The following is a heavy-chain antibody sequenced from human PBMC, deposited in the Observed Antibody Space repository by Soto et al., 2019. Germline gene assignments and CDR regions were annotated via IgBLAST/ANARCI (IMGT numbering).Heavy chain of an antibody. D-gene: IGHD6-13*01. CDR2: ISGSGGST. CDR3: AKDQVPIAAAGTYYYYGMDV. V-gene: IGHV3-23*01. J-gene: IGHJ6*02. CDR1: GFTFSSYE. Sequence: GGSLRLSCVASGFTFSSYEMNWVRQAPGKGLEWVSAISGSGGSTYYADSVKGRFTISRDNSKNTLYLQMNSLRAEDTAVYYCAKDQVPIAAAGTYYYYGMDVWGQGTTVTVSS.